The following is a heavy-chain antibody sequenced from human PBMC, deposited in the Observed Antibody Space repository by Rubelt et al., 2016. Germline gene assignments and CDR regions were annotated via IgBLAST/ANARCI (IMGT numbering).Heavy chain of an antibody. CDR2: INHSGST. CDR3: ARGERLVN. D-gene: IGHD2/OR15-2a*01. J-gene: IGHJ4*02. CDR1: GGSFSGYY. Sequence: QVQLQQWGAGLLKPSETLSLTCAVYGGSFSGYYWSWIRQPPGKGLEWIGEINHSGSTNYNPSLKSRVTISVDTSKNQFSLKLRSVTAADTAVYYCARGERLVNWGQGTLVTVSS. V-gene: IGHV4-34*01.